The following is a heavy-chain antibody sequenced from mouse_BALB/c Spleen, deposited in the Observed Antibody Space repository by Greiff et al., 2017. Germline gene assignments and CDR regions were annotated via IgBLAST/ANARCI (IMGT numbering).Heavy chain of an antibody. D-gene: IGHD1-2*01. V-gene: IGHV1-4*02. J-gene: IGHJ2*01. CDR2: INPSSGYT. CDR1: GYTFTSYT. Sequence: VQLQQSAAELARPGASVKMSCKASGYTFTSYTMHWVKQRPGQGLEWIGYINPSSGYTEYNQKFKDKTTLTADKSSSTAYMQLSSLTSEDSAVYYCARETTANYWGQGTTLTVSS. CDR3: ARETTANY.